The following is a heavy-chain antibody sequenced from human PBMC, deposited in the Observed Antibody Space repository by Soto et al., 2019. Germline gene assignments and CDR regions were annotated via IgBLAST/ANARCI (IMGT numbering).Heavy chain of an antibody. CDR2: IYYSGST. CDR1: GGSISSYY. D-gene: IGHD3-3*01. CDR3: ARGVVNWFDP. V-gene: IGHV4-59*12. J-gene: IGHJ5*02. Sequence: SETLSLTCTVSGGSISSYYWSWIRQRPGKGLELIGYIYYSGSTNYNPSLKSRVTISVDTSKNQFSLKLSSVTAADTAVYYCARGVVNWFDPWGQGTLVTVSS.